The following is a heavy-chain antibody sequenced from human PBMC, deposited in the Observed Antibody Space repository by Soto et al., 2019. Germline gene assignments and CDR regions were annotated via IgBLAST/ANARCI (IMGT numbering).Heavy chain of an antibody. CDR2: IYPGDSDT. J-gene: IGHJ6*03. Sequence: PGESLKISCKGSGYSFTSYWIGWVRQMPGKGLEWMGIIYPGDSDTRYSPSFQGQVTISADKSISTAYLQWSSLKASDTAMYYCARHRVPRYCSGGSCYSVRYGHAYYYYYYMDVWGKGTTVTVSS. V-gene: IGHV5-51*01. CDR1: GYSFTSYW. D-gene: IGHD2-15*01. CDR3: ARHRVPRYCSGGSCYSVRYGHAYYYYYYMDV.